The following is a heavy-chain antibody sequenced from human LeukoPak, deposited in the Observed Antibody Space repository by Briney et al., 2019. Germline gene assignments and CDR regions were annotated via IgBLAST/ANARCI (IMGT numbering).Heavy chain of an antibody. CDR1: GFTFSSYA. J-gene: IGHJ4*02. D-gene: IGHD3-22*01. V-gene: IGHV3-23*01. CDR2: ISGSGGST. Sequence: GGSLRLSCAASGFTFSSYAMSWVRQAPGKGLEWVSAISGSGGSTYYADSVKGRFTISRDNSKNTLYLQMNSLRAEDTAVYYCAKDFESNNYYDSSGYFDYWGQGTLVTVSS. CDR3: AKDFESNNYYDSSGYFDY.